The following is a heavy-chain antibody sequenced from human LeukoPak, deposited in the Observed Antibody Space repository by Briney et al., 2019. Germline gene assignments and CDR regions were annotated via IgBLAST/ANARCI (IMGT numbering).Heavy chain of an antibody. CDR1: GFTVRSNF. Sequence: GGSLRLSCAASGFTVRSNFMSWVRQAPGKGLEWVSVIYSGGSTYYADSVKGRFTISRDNSKDTLYLQMNSLRAEDTAVYYCARDSRVYYDSSVPWWFDPWGQGTLVTVSS. V-gene: IGHV3-53*01. CDR2: IYSGGST. J-gene: IGHJ5*02. CDR3: ARDSRVYYDSSVPWWFDP. D-gene: IGHD3-22*01.